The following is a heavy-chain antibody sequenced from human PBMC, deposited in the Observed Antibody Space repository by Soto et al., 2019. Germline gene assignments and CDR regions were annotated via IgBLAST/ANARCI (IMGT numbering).Heavy chain of an antibody. Sequence: QVQLVQSGAEVKKPGSSVKVSCKASGGTFSSYTISWVRQAPGQGLEWMGRIIPILGIANYAQKFQARVTIXXDXSXTTADMELSSLRSEDTAVYYCAREGYGSGSYPGMDVWGQGTTVTVSS. V-gene: IGHV1-69*08. D-gene: IGHD3-10*01. CDR2: IIPILGIA. CDR3: AREGYGSGSYPGMDV. J-gene: IGHJ6*02. CDR1: GGTFSSYT.